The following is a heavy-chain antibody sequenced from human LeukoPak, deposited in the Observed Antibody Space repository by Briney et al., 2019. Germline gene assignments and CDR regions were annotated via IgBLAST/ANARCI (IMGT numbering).Heavy chain of an antibody. CDR1: GFTFSSYS. V-gene: IGHV3-23*01. J-gene: IGHJ4*02. CDR2: ISGSGGST. Sequence: PGGSLRLSCAASGFTFSSYSMNWVRQAPGKGLEWVSAISGSGGSTYYADSVKGRFTISRDNSKNTLYLQMNSLRAEDTAVYYCVRYYYDSSGFETTEGFDYWGQGTLVTVSS. CDR3: VRYYYDSSGFETTEGFDY. D-gene: IGHD3-22*01.